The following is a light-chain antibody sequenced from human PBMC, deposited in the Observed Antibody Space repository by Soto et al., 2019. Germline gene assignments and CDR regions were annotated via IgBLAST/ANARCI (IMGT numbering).Light chain of an antibody. CDR2: GAS. J-gene: IGKJ4*01. CDR1: QSVSSSS. CDR3: QQYGSSPS. Sequence: EIVLTQSPGTLSLSPGERATLSCRASQSVSSSSLAWYQQKPGQAPRLLIYGASTRATGIPDRFSGSESGTDFTLIISRLEPEDFAVYYCQQYGSSPSFGGETKVEIK. V-gene: IGKV3-20*01.